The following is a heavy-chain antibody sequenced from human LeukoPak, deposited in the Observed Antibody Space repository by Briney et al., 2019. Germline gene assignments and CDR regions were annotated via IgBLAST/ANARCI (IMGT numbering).Heavy chain of an antibody. Sequence: SETLSLTCAVSGGSISSGGYSWSWIRQPPGKGLEWIGYIYYSGSTYYNPSLKSRVTISVDTSKNQFSLKLSSVTAADTAVYYCARDLGTLIQDDAFDIWGQGTMVTVSS. V-gene: IGHV4-30-4*07. J-gene: IGHJ3*02. D-gene: IGHD1-1*01. CDR3: ARDLGTLIQDDAFDI. CDR1: GGSISSGGYS. CDR2: IYYSGST.